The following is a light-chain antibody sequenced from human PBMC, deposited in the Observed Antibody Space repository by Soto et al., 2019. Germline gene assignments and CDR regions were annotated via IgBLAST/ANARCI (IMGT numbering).Light chain of an antibody. CDR3: QQLNSYPGSP. CDR2: AAS. J-gene: IGKJ3*01. V-gene: IGKV1-9*01. Sequence: DIQLTQSPSFLSASVGDRVTITCRASQGISSYLAWYQQKPGKAPKLLIYAASTLQSGVPSRFSGSGSGTEFTLTISSLQPEDFATYYRQQLNSYPGSPFGPGTKVDIK. CDR1: QGISSY.